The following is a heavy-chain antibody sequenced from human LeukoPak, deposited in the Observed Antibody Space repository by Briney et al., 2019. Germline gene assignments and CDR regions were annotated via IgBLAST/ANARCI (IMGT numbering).Heavy chain of an antibody. CDR3: ARAIPTYDFWSGYYTGPDYYGMDV. D-gene: IGHD3-3*01. CDR1: GGSISSYY. Sequence: SETLSLTCTVSGGSISSYYWSWIRQPPGKGLEWIGYIYYSGSTNYSPSLKSRVTISVDTSKNQFSLKLSSVTAADTAVYYCARAIPTYDFWSGYYTGPDYYGMDVWGQGTTVTVSS. V-gene: IGHV4-59*01. J-gene: IGHJ6*02. CDR2: IYYSGST.